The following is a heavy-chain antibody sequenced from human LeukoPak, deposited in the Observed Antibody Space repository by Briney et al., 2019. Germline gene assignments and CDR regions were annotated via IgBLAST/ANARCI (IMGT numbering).Heavy chain of an antibody. CDR2: INSDGSST. CDR3: ARDRQEYYDFWSGPGY. J-gene: IGHJ4*02. Sequence: GGSLRLSCAASGFTFSSDWMHSFRQAPGKGLVWVSRINSDGSSTSYADSVKGRFTISRDNAKNTLYLQMNSLRAEDTAVYYCARDRQEYYDFWSGPGYWGQGTLVTVSS. CDR1: GFTFSSDW. D-gene: IGHD3-3*01. V-gene: IGHV3-74*01.